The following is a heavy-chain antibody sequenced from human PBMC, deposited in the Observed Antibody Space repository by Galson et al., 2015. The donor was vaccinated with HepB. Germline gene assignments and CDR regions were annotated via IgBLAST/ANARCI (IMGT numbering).Heavy chain of an antibody. Sequence: SLRLSCAASGFTFDDYAMHWVRQAPGKGLEWVSSISWNSGSIGYADSVKGRFTISRDNAKDSLYLQMNSLRAEDTALYYCAKDVSYDSYGGFDYWGQGTLVTVSS. CDR2: ISWNSGSI. V-gene: IGHV3-9*01. J-gene: IGHJ4*02. CDR3: AKDVSYDSYGGFDY. D-gene: IGHD3-22*01. CDR1: GFTFDDYA.